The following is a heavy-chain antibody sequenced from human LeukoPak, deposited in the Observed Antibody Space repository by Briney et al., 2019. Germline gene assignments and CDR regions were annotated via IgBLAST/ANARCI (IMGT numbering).Heavy chain of an antibody. CDR3: AKGLAARLVGYFDY. D-gene: IGHD6-6*01. CDR2: ISGSGGST. CDR1: GFTFSSYA. J-gene: IGHJ4*02. V-gene: IGHV3-23*01. Sequence: PGGSLRLSCAASGFTFSSYAMSWVRQAPGKGLEWVSAISGSGGSTYYADSVKGRFTISRDNSKNTLSLQMNSLRAEDTAVFYCAKGLAARLVGYFDYWGQGTLVTVSS.